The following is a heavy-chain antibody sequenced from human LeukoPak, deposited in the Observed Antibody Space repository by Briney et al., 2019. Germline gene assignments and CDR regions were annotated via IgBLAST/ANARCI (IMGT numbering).Heavy chain of an antibody. CDR3: ARAQGYSSGWAYFDY. J-gene: IGHJ4*02. D-gene: IGHD6-19*01. Sequence: GGSLRLSCAASGFTFSSYWMSWVRRAPGKGLEWVANIKQDGSEKYYADSVKGRFTISRDNAKNSLYLQMNSLRAEDTAVYYCARAQGYSSGWAYFDYWGQGTLVTVSS. V-gene: IGHV3-7*01. CDR1: GFTFSSYW. CDR2: IKQDGSEK.